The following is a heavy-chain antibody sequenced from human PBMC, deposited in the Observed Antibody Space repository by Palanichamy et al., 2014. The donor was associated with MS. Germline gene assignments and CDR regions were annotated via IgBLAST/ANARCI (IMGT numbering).Heavy chain of an antibody. D-gene: IGHD3-22*01. CDR1: GYSFTIYW. Sequence: EVQLVQSGAEVKKPGESLKISCKGSGYSFTIYWIGWVRQMPGKGLEWMGIDTRYSPSFQGQVTISADKSISTAYLQWSTLKASDTAMYYCARQLGDSSGYYFGAFDIWGQGTMVTVSS. J-gene: IGHJ3*02. V-gene: IGHV5-51*01. CDR3: ARQLGDSSGYYFGAFDI. CDR2: DT.